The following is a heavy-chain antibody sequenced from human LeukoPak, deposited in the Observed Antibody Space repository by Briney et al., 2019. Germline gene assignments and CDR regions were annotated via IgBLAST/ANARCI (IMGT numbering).Heavy chain of an antibody. Sequence: SETLSLTCTVSGGSISSGGYYWSWIRQPPGKGLEWIGYIYHSGSTYYNPSLKSRVTISVDRSKNQFSLKLSSVTAADTAVYYCARTRRSVPAAFFDYWGQGTLVTVSS. CDR2: IYHSGST. CDR1: GGSISSGGYY. D-gene: IGHD2-2*01. CDR3: ARTRRSVPAAFFDY. J-gene: IGHJ4*02. V-gene: IGHV4-30-2*01.